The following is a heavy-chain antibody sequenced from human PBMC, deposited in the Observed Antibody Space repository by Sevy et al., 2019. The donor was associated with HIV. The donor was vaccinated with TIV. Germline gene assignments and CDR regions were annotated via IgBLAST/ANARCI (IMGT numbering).Heavy chain of an antibody. CDR2: VDNDGSGT. V-gene: IGHV3-74*01. CDR3: TRDMYGIDY. J-gene: IGHJ4*02. CDR1: GFTFTNYW. D-gene: IGHD2-8*01. Sequence: GGSLRLSCAASGFTFTNYWMHWVRQAPGKGLVWVSRVDNDGSGTNYADSVKGRFTISRDNAKNTVYLQMNSLRVEDMAVYYCTRDMYGIDYWGQGTLVTVSS.